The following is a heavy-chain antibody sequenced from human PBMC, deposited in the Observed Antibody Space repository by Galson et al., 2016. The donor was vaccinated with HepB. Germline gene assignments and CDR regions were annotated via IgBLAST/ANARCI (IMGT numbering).Heavy chain of an antibody. CDR3: AKDPAWEVPRPTRQYFQH. CDR1: GFTFSTYG. D-gene: IGHD2-2*01. J-gene: IGHJ1*01. V-gene: IGHV3-30*18. CDR2: ISYDGSYK. Sequence: SLRLSCAASGFTFSTYGMHWVRQAPGKGLEWVAVISYDGSYKYYADSVKGRVTISRDNSKNTLYLQMISLRAEDTAVYYCAKDPAWEVPRPTRQYFQHWGQGTLVTVSS.